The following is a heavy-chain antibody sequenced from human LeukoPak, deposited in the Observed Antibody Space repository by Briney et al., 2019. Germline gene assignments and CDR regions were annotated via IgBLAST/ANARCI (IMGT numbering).Heavy chain of an antibody. CDR3: ARGADGVSSNSRGWFDP. J-gene: IGHJ5*02. Sequence: GGSLRLSCAGSGFTFSTHGMNWARQAPGKGLEWVSSISTSSSYIYYADSVKGRFTISRDNARNSLYLQMNTLRAEDTAVYSCARGADGVSSNSRGWFDPWGQGTLVTVSS. D-gene: IGHD2-15*01. V-gene: IGHV3-21*01. CDR2: ISTSSSYI. CDR1: GFTFSTHG.